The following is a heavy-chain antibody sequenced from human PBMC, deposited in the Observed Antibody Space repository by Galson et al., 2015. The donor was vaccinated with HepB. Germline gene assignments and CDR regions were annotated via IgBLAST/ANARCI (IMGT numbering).Heavy chain of an antibody. J-gene: IGHJ3*02. Sequence: SLRLSCAASGFTFSSYAMSWVRQAPGKGLEWVSAISGSGGSTYYADSVKGRFTISRDNSKNTLYLQMNSLRAEDTAVYYCAKDAEFFCSSTSCYQRDDAFDIWGQGTMVIVSS. D-gene: IGHD2-2*01. V-gene: IGHV3-23*01. CDR2: ISGSGGST. CDR3: AKDAEFFCSSTSCYQRDDAFDI. CDR1: GFTFSSYA.